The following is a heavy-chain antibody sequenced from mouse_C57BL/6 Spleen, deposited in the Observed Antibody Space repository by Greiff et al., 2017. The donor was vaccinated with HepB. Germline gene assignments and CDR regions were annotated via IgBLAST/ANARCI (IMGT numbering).Heavy chain of an antibody. CDR1: GYTFTSYW. Sequence: QVQLQQPGAELVKPGASVKLSCKASGYTFTSYWMHWVKQRPGQGLEWIGMIHPNSGSTNYNEKFKSKATLTVDKSSSTAYMQLSSLTSEDSAVYDCGRGLQTAQATIYAMDYWGQGTSVTVAS. CDR3: GRGLQTAQATIYAMDY. CDR2: IHPNSGST. D-gene: IGHD3-2*02. V-gene: IGHV1-64*01. J-gene: IGHJ4*01.